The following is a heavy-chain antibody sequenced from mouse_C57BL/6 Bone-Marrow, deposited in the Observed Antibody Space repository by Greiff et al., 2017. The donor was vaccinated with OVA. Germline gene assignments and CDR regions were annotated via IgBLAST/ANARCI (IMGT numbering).Heavy chain of an antibody. D-gene: IGHD1-1*01. CDR1: GFNIKDDY. CDR3: TIYYYGSSHFDY. V-gene: IGHV14-4*01. CDR2: IDPENGDT. J-gene: IGHJ2*01. Sequence: EVQLQQSGAELVRPGASVKLSCPASGFNIKDDYMHWVKQRPEQGLEWIGWIDPENGDTEYASKFQGKATITADTSSNTAYLQLSSLTSEDTAVYYCTIYYYGSSHFDYWGQGTTLTVSS.